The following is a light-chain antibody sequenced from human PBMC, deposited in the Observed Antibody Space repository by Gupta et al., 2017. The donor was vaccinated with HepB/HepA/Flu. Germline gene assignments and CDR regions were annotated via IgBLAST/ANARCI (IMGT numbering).Light chain of an antibody. CDR1: SSDVGGYNY. CDR2: DVS. V-gene: IGLV2-14*03. Sequence: SALPQPASVSGSPGQSITISCTGTSSDVGGYNYVSWYQQHPGKAPKLMIYDVSKRPSGVSNRFSGSKSGNTASLTISGLQAEDEADYYCSSYTSSSTVVFGGGTKLTVL. CDR3: SSYTSSSTVV. J-gene: IGLJ2*01.